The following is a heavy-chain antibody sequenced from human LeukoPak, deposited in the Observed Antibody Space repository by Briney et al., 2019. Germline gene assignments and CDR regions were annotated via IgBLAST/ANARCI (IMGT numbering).Heavy chain of an antibody. CDR1: VGSINSYY. Sequence: SSETLSLTCTVSVGSINSYYRTWLRQPPGKGLEWIGYIYPSGTTNCNPSLKSRVTISIDTSKNQFSLKLSTVTAADPDVYYCAGVIAATGYFDYWGQGTLVTVSS. CDR2: IYPSGTT. J-gene: IGHJ4*02. D-gene: IGHD2-15*01. V-gene: IGHV4-59*01. CDR3: AGVIAATGYFDY.